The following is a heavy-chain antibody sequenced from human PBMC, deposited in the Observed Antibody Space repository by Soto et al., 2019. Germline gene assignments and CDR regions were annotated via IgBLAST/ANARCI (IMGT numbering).Heavy chain of an antibody. Sequence: SQTLSLTCAISGDSVSSNSAAWNWIRPPPSRGLEWLGRTYYRSKWYNDYAVSVKSRITINPDTSKNQFSLQLNSVTPEDTAVYYCASSRNYVFDYWGQGTLVTVSS. J-gene: IGHJ4*02. V-gene: IGHV6-1*01. CDR3: ASSRNYVFDY. CDR2: TYYRSKWYN. D-gene: IGHD1-7*01. CDR1: GDSVSSNSAA.